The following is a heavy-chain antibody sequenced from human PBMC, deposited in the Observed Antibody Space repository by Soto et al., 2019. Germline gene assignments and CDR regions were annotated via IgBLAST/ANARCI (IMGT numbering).Heavy chain of an antibody. CDR3: AVGYCSSTNFYCSGNY. CDR1: GYTFTSYY. D-gene: IGHD2-2*01. Sequence: GASVKVSCKASGYTFTSYYMHWVRQAPGQGLEWMGIINPSGGSTSYAQKFQGRVTMTRDTSTSTVYMELSSLRSEDTAVYYCAVGYCSSTNFYCSGNYWGQETLVTVS. CDR2: INPSGGST. J-gene: IGHJ4*02. V-gene: IGHV1-46*01.